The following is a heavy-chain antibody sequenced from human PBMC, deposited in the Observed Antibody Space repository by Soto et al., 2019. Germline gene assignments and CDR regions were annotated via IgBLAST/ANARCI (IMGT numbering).Heavy chain of an antibody. D-gene: IGHD1-26*01. Sequence: QVQLVQSGAEVKKPGSSVKVSCKASGGTLSNYAFTWVRQAPGQGLEWMGGIIPIFNTANYAQKFQGRVTITADESTSTAYMEVNSLRSEDTAIYYCARVRPTEYVGNYNIGMAVLGQGTTVTVSS. CDR3: ARVRPTEYVGNYNIGMAV. V-gene: IGHV1-69*01. J-gene: IGHJ6*02. CDR1: GGTLSNYA. CDR2: IIPIFNTA.